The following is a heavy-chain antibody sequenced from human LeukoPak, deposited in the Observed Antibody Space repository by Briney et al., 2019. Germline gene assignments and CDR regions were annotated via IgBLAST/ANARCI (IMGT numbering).Heavy chain of an antibody. Sequence: GGSLRLSCAASELTSSTSWMSWVRQAPGKGLEWVAQTKQDGSEKYYVDSVKGRFTTSRDKNSLFLQMNSVRAEDTAVYYCARRRYNWNAIDYWGQGTLVTVSS. V-gene: IGHV3-7*03. CDR3: ARRRYNWNAIDY. D-gene: IGHD1-20*01. CDR2: TKQDGSEK. J-gene: IGHJ4*02. CDR1: ELTSSTSW.